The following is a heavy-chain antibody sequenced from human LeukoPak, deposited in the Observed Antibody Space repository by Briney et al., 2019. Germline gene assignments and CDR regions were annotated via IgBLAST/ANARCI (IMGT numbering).Heavy chain of an antibody. Sequence: GGSLRRSCAASGFTFSSYAMTWVRQAPGKGLEWVSAISGSGNSTYYADSVKGRFTISRDKSKNTLYLQINSLRAEDTAVYYCAKVQTPYCSSTSCYNFDYWGQGTLVTVSS. CDR3: AKVQTPYCSSTSCYNFDY. V-gene: IGHV3-23*01. CDR2: ISGSGNST. CDR1: GFTFSSYA. J-gene: IGHJ4*02. D-gene: IGHD2-2*02.